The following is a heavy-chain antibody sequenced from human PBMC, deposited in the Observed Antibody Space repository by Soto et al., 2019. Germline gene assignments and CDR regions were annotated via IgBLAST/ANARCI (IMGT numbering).Heavy chain of an antibody. V-gene: IGHV4-61*01. CDR3: ERVGGSHKWFDP. CDR1: GGSVNSGSYY. Sequence: SETLSLTCTVPGGSVNSGSYYWSWIRQPPGMGLEWIGYIFYSGTTNYNPSLKSRVTISLHTSKNQFSLKLTSVTAADTAVYYCERVGGSHKWFDPWGQGTLVTVSS. D-gene: IGHD2-15*01. J-gene: IGHJ5*02. CDR2: IFYSGTT.